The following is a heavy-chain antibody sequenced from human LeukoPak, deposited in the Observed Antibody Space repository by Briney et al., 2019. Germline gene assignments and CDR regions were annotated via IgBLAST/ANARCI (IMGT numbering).Heavy chain of an antibody. D-gene: IGHD3-10*01. CDR3: ARSRGRINLDY. V-gene: IGHV4-59*08. CDR1: GGSISSYY. J-gene: IGHJ4*02. Sequence: PSETLSLTCTVSGGSISSYYWSWIRQPPGKGLEWIGYIYYSGSTNYNPSLKSRVTISVDTSENQFSLKLSSVTAADTAVYYCARSRGRINLDYWGQGTLVTVSS. CDR2: IYYSGST.